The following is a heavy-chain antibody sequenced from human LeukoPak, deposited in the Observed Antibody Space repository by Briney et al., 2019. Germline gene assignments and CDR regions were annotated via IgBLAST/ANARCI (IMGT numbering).Heavy chain of an antibody. CDR1: GGSISSGDYY. J-gene: IGHJ5*02. Sequence: PSQALSLTCTVSGGSISSGDYYWSWIRQPPGKGLEWIGYIYYSGSTYYNPSLKSRVTISVDTSKNQFSLKLSSVTAADTAVYYCARSSLTGWFDPWGQGTLVTVSS. D-gene: IGHD2-8*02. CDR3: ARSSLTGWFDP. V-gene: IGHV4-30-4*01. CDR2: IYYSGST.